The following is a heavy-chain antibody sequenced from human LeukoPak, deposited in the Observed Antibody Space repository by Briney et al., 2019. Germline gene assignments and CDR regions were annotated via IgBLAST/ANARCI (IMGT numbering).Heavy chain of an antibody. Sequence: PGGSLRLSCAASGFTFSSYGMHWVRQAPGKGLEWVAVIWYDGSNKYYADSVKGRFTISRDNSKNTLYLQMNSLRAEDTAVYYCARVPLLDYSGNHFDYWGQGTLVTVSS. CDR3: ARVPLLDYSGNHFDY. J-gene: IGHJ4*02. CDR2: IWYDGSNK. CDR1: GFTFSSYG. D-gene: IGHD1-26*01. V-gene: IGHV3-33*01.